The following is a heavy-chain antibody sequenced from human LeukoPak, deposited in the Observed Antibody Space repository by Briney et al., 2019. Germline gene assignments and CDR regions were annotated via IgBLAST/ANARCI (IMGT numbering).Heavy chain of an antibody. J-gene: IGHJ5*02. V-gene: IGHV1-8*03. CDR3: ARGGHVLRFLEWLPDA. D-gene: IGHD3-3*01. Sequence: ASVKVSCKASGHTFTSYDINWVRQATGQGLEWMGWMNPNSGNTGYAQKFQGRVTITRNTSISTAYMELSSLRSEDTAVYYCARGGHVLRFLEWLPDAWGQGTLVTVPS. CDR2: MNPNSGNT. CDR1: GHTFTSYD.